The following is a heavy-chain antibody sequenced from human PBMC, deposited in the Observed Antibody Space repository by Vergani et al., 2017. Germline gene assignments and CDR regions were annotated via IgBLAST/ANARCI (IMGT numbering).Heavy chain of an antibody. CDR2: VFHSGSA. CDR3: ARHDSGHYDASYYGLDV. Sequence: QLQLQESGPGLVKPSETLSLICTVSGGSINPSSSFWGWIRQSPGKGLEWIATVFHSGSAYYNPSLRRRVTISVETSKNQFSLRLTTLTAADTAVYYCARHDSGHYDASYYGLDVWGQGTTVTVSS. D-gene: IGHD3-16*01. V-gene: IGHV4-39*01. CDR1: GGSINPSSSF. J-gene: IGHJ6*02.